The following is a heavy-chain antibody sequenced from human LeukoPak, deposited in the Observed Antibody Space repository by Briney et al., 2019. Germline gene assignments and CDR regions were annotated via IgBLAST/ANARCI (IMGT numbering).Heavy chain of an antibody. CDR2: IYYSGST. CDR1: GGSISSYY. CDR3: ARHPYYYYYMDV. J-gene: IGHJ6*03. V-gene: IGHV4-59*04. Sequence: SETLSLTCTVSGGSISSYYRSWIRQPPGKGLEWIGSIYYSGSTYYNPSLKSRVTISVDTSKNQFSLKLSSVTAADTAVYYCARHPYYYYYMDVWGKGTTVTVSS.